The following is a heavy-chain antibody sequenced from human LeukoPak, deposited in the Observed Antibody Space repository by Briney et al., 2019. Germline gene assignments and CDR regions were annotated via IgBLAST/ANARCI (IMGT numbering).Heavy chain of an antibody. Sequence: SETLSLTCTVSGGSTGSDYWSWIRQPPGKGLEWIAYVYYSGVTSYNPSLKSRVAISIDTSKNQFSLNLTSVTAADSAVYYCARLSLHCSGGSCYRGAFDSWGQGTLVTVSS. J-gene: IGHJ4*02. CDR1: GGSTGSDY. CDR2: VYYSGVT. V-gene: IGHV4-59*08. CDR3: ARLSLHCSGGSCYRGAFDS. D-gene: IGHD2-15*01.